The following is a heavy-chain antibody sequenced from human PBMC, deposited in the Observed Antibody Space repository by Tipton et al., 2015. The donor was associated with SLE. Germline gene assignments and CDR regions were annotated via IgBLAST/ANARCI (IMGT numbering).Heavy chain of an antibody. J-gene: IGHJ3*02. Sequence: GSLRLSCAASGFTFSSYDMHWVRQPTGKGLEWVSAIGTAGDTYYPGSVKGRFTISRDNSKNTLYLQMNSLRAEDTAVYYCARENDIHAFDIWGQGTMVTVSS. V-gene: IGHV3-13*04. D-gene: IGHD3-22*01. CDR2: IGTAGDT. CDR1: GFTFSSYD. CDR3: ARENDIHAFDI.